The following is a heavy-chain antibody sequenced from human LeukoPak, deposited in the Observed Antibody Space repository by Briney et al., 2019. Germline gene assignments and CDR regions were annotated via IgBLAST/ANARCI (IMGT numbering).Heavy chain of an antibody. CDR2: TYYRSKWYN. Sequence: SQTLSLTCAISGDSVSSNSAAWNWIRQSPSRGLEWLGRTYYRSKWYNDYAVSVKSRITINPDTSKNQFSLQLNSVTAADTAVYYCARENSTVNYYYYGMDVWGQGTTVTVSS. CDR3: ARENSTVNYYYYGMDV. CDR1: GDSVSSNSAA. D-gene: IGHD4-17*01. V-gene: IGHV6-1*01. J-gene: IGHJ6*02.